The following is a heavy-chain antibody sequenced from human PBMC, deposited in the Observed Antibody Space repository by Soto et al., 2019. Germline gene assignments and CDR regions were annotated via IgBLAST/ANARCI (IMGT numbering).Heavy chain of an antibody. CDR2: VYWDDDK. CDR3: AHCRGGVASF. D-gene: IGHD3-16*01. Sequence: ITLNESGPALVKPTQTLTLTCTFSGFSLNTRDVGVGWIRQPPGKALEWLGVVYWDDDKTYSPSLKSRLTITKDTPKNQVVLRMTKMDPVDTATYYCAHCRGGVASFWGQGTLVTVSS. J-gene: IGHJ4*02. V-gene: IGHV2-5*02. CDR1: GFSLNTRDVG.